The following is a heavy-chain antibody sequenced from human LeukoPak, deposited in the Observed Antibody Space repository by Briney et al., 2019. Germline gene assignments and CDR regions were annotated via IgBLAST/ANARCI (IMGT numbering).Heavy chain of an antibody. V-gene: IGHV4-34*01. J-gene: IGHJ3*02. Sequence: SETLSLTCAVYGGSFSGYCWSWIRQPPGKGLEWIGEINHSGSTNYNPSLKSRVTISVDTSKNQFSLKLSSVTAADTAVYYCASGYSSGWHRAFDIWGQGTMVTVSS. CDR3: ASGYSSGWHRAFDI. CDR1: GGSFSGYC. CDR2: INHSGST. D-gene: IGHD6-19*01.